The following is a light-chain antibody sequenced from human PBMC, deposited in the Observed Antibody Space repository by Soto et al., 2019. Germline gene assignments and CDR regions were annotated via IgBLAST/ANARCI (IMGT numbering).Light chain of an antibody. J-gene: IGKJ5*01. Sequence: EIVLTQFPGTLSLSPGERATLSCRASQSVTSNSLAWYQQKVGRAPRVLIYGASNRATGIPDGFSGSGSGTDFTLTITRLEPEDFAVYFCQQYGSSPRTFGQGTRLENK. CDR1: QSVTSNS. CDR3: QQYGSSPRT. V-gene: IGKV3-20*01. CDR2: GAS.